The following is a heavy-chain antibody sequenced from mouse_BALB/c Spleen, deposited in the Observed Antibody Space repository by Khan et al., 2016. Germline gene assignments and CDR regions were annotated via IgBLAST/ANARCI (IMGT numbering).Heavy chain of an antibody. CDR2: ISYSGST. CDR1: GYSITSDYA. D-gene: IGHD4-1*01. Sequence: QLEESGPGLVKPSQSLSLTCTVTGYSITSDYAWNWIRQFPGNKLEWMGYISYSGSTSYNPSLKSRISITRDPSKNQFFLRLHSVTTEDTATXYGAEELGWFAYWGQGTLVTVSA. J-gene: IGHJ3*01. V-gene: IGHV3-2*02. CDR3: AEELGWFAY.